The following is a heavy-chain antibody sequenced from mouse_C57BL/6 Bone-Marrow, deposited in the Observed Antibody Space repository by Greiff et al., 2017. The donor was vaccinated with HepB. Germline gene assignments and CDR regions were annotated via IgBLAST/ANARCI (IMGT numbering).Heavy chain of an antibody. Sequence: QVQLKQSGAELVRPGASVTLSCKASGYTFTDYEMHWVKQTPVHGLEWIGAIDPETGGTAYNQKFKGKAILTADKSSSTAYMELRSLTSEDSAVYYCTRRSNYLAWFAYWGQGTVVTVSA. CDR3: TRRSNYLAWFAY. D-gene: IGHD2-5*01. J-gene: IGHJ3*01. CDR2: IDPETGGT. CDR1: GYTFTDYE. V-gene: IGHV1-15*01.